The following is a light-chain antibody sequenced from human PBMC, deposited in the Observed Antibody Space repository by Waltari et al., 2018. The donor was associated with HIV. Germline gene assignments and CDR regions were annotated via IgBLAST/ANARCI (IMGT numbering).Light chain of an antibody. CDR1: DLEIKS. Sequence: SYVLTQPPSVSVAPGRAARLTCGGDDLEIKSVSWNRKRPGQAPVLVIYYDGERPSGIPERFSGSNSGNTATLTISRVEAGDEADYYCQVWDRSGVFVFGPGTKVTVL. J-gene: IGLJ1*01. CDR3: QVWDRSGVFV. CDR2: YDG. V-gene: IGLV3-21*04.